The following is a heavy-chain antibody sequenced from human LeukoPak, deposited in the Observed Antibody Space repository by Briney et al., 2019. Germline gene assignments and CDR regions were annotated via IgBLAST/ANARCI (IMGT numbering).Heavy chain of an antibody. D-gene: IGHD4-17*01. CDR3: AFNPMTTVTSYYFDY. CDR1: GGSIISYY. V-gene: IGHV4-39*01. J-gene: IGHJ4*02. CDR2: IYYSGST. Sequence: SETLSLTCTVSGGSIISYYWGWIRQPLGKGLEWIGSIYYSGSTYYNPSLKSRVTISIDTSKNQSSLKLSSVTAADTAVYYCAFNPMTTVTSYYFDYWGQGALVTVSS.